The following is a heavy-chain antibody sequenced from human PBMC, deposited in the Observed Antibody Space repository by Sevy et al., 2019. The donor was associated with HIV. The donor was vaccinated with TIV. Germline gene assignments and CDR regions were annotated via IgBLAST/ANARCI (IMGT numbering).Heavy chain of an antibody. Sequence: GGSLRLSCAASGFTFSTYTMNWVRQAPGKGLEWVSAISGSGGSTYYADSVKGRFTISRDKSKNTLYLQMNNLRAEDTAVYYCAKGGSTFYGMDVWGQGTTVTVSS. CDR3: AKGGSTFYGMDV. V-gene: IGHV3-23*01. CDR2: ISGSGGST. CDR1: GFTFSTYT. D-gene: IGHD2-15*01. J-gene: IGHJ6*02.